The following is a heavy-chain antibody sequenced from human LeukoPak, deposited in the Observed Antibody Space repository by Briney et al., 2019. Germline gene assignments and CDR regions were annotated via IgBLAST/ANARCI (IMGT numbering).Heavy chain of an antibody. CDR3: AKDAGGTPPMHRRDY. CDR1: GFTFGNAG. V-gene: IGHV3-15*01. D-gene: IGHD1-1*01. CDR2: IKRKTDGGTT. Sequence: GGSLRLSCAASGFTFGNAGMSWVRQAPGKGLEWVGRIKRKTDGGTTDYVEPVKGRFTIARDDSKNTLYLQMNSLRAEDTAVYYCAKDAGGTPPMHRRDYWGQGTLVTVSS. J-gene: IGHJ4*02.